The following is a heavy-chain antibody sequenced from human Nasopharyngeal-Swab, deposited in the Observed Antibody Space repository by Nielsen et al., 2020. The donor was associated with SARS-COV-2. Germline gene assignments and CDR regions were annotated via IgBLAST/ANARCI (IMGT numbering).Heavy chain of an antibody. V-gene: IGHV3-9*01. J-gene: IGHJ6*03. CDR1: GFTFDDYA. Sequence: GGSLRLSCAASGFTFDDYAMHWVRQAPGQGLEWVSGISWNSGSIGYADSVKGRFTISRDNAKNSLYLQMNSLRAEDTALYYCATLSRLGYSYGYSYMDVWGKGTTVTVSS. CDR2: ISWNSGSI. D-gene: IGHD5-18*01. CDR3: ATLSRLGYSYGYSYMDV.